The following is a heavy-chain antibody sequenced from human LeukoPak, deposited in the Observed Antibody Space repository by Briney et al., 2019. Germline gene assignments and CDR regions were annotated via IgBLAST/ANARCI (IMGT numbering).Heavy chain of an antibody. CDR1: GGSISSYY. CDR3: ARGSRSLGYCSGGSCYSGVRPPKYWFDP. CDR2: IYYSGST. V-gene: IGHV4-59*12. D-gene: IGHD2-15*01. J-gene: IGHJ5*02. Sequence: KSSETLSLTCTVSGGSISSYYWSWIRQPPGKGLEWIGYIYYSGSTNYNPSLKSRVTISVDTSKNQFSLKLSSVTAADTAVYYCARGSRSLGYCSGGSCYSGVRPPKYWFDPWGQGTLVTVSS.